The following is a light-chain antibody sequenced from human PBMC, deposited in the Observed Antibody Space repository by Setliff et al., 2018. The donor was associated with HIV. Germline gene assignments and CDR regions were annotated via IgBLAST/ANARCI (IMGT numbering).Light chain of an antibody. J-gene: IGLJ1*01. Sequence: QSALTQPASVSGSPGQSITISCTGTSSDIGAYNYVSWYQQHPGKAPKVMIYDVRKRPSGVSNRFSGSNSGNTASLTISVLQAEDEAAYYCSPYVNINTLVFGTGTKVTVL. V-gene: IGLV2-14*03. CDR2: DVR. CDR1: SSDIGAYNY. CDR3: SPYVNINTLV.